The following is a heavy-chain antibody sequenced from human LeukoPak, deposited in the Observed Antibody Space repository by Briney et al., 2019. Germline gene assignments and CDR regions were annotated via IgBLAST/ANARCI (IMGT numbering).Heavy chain of an antibody. V-gene: IGHV4-4*07. D-gene: IGHD1-26*01. CDR1: GGSFSTYF. CDR3: AREGVGVVDY. CDR2: INFSGGT. J-gene: IGHJ4*02. Sequence: SETQSLTCTISGGSFSTYFWAWLRQPAGRGLEWIGRINFSGGTNYNPSLNSRVAMSVDTSNNQFSLTLSSVTAADTAVYYCAREGVGVVDYWGQGTLVTVSS.